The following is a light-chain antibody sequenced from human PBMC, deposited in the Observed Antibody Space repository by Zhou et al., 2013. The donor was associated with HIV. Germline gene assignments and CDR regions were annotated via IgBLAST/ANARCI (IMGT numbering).Light chain of an antibody. CDR2: KAS. CDR1: QTISNW. V-gene: IGKV1-5*03. Sequence: DIQMTQSPSTLSASVGDRVTITCRASQTISNWLAWYQHKPGKAPKLLISKASSLESGVPSRFSGSGSGTKFTLTISSLQPDDFATYYXQHYDTYSGTFGPRDQGRKSN. J-gene: IGKJ1*01. CDR3: QHYDTYSGT.